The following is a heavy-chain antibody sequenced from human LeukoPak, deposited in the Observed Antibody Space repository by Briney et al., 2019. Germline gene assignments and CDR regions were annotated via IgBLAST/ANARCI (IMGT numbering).Heavy chain of an antibody. CDR2: INHSGST. CDR3: ARHSGYFDY. J-gene: IGHJ4*02. CDR1: GGSLSGYY. Sequence: SETLSLTCAVYGGSLSGYYWSWIRQPPGKGLEWIGEINHSGSTDYNPSLKSRVTISVDTSKNQFSLKLSSVTAADTAVYFCARHSGYFDYWGQGTLVTVSS. D-gene: IGHD1-14*01. V-gene: IGHV4-34*01.